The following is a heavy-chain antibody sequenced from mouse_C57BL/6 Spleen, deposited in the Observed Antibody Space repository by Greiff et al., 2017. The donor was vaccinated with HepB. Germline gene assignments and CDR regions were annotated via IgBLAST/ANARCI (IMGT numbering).Heavy chain of an antibody. CDR3: ARSRREYFDY. V-gene: IGHV5-17*01. CDR1: GFTFSDYG. CDR2: ISSGSSTI. Sequence: EVKLVESGGGLVKPGGSLKLSCAASGFTFSDYGMHWVRQAPEKGLEWVAYISSGSSTIYYADTVKGRFPISRDNAKNTLFLQMTSLRSEDTAMYYCARSRREYFDYWGQGTTLTVSS. J-gene: IGHJ2*01.